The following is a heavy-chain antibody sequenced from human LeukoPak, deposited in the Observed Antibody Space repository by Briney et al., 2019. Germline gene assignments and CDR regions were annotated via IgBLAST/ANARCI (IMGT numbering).Heavy chain of an antibody. CDR3: AAMGIAAAGGKLGTTGY. Sequence: TSETLSLTCTVSGGSISSGGYYWSWIRQPPGKGLEWIGYIYHSGSTYYNPSLKSRVTISVDRSKNQFSLKLSSVTAADTAVYYCAAMGIAAAGGKLGTTGYWGQGTLVTVSS. V-gene: IGHV4-30-2*01. CDR2: IYHSGST. D-gene: IGHD6-13*01. J-gene: IGHJ4*02. CDR1: GGSISSGGYY.